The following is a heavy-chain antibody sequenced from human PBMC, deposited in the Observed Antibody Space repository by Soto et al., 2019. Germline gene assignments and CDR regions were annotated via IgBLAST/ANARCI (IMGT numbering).Heavy chain of an antibody. V-gene: IGHV3-23*01. D-gene: IGHD3-9*01. Sequence: EVQLLESGGGLVQPGGSLRLSCAASGFTFSSYAMSWVRQAPGKGLEWVSAFSGSGGSTYYADSVKGRFTISRDNSKNTLYLQMNSGRAEDTAVYYCAKNVWGITIFGGMDVWGQGTTVTVSS. CDR3: AKNVWGITIFGGMDV. CDR2: FSGSGGST. J-gene: IGHJ6*02. CDR1: GFTFSSYA.